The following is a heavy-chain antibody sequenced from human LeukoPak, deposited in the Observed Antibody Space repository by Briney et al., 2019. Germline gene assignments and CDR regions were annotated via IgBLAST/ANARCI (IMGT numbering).Heavy chain of an antibody. J-gene: IGHJ3*02. D-gene: IGHD3-3*01. Sequence: SVKVSCKASGGTFSSYAISWVRQAPGQGLEWMGGIIPTFGTANYAQKFQGRVTITADESTSTAYMELSSLRSEDTAVYYCAEGSWSGFGPNAFDIWGQGTMVTVSS. CDR3: AEGSWSGFGPNAFDI. CDR1: GGTFSSYA. CDR2: IIPTFGTA. V-gene: IGHV1-69*13.